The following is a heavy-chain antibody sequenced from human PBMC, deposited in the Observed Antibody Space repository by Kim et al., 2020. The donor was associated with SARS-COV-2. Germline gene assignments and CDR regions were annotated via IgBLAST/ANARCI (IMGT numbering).Heavy chain of an antibody. J-gene: IGHJ4*02. CDR2: ISYDGSNK. V-gene: IGHV3-30*18. D-gene: IGHD4-17*01. CDR3: AKDLTTVTTL. Sequence: GGSLRLSCAASGFTFSSYGMHWVRQAPGKGLEWVAVISYDGSNKYYADSVKGRFTISRDNSKNTLYLQMNRLRAEDTAVYYCAKDLTTVTTLWGQGTLVTVSS. CDR1: GFTFSSYG.